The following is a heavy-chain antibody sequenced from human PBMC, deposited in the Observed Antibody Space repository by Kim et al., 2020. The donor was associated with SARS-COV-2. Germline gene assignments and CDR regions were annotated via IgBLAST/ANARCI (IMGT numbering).Heavy chain of an antibody. D-gene: IGHD4-4*01. CDR3: ARDGRDYSPDYYYGMDV. J-gene: IGHJ6*02. V-gene: IGHV4-59*13. Sequence: SETLSLTCTVSGGSISSYYWSWIRQPPGKGLEWIGYIYYSGSTNYNPSHKSRVTISVDTSKNQFSLKLSSVTAADTAVYYCARDGRDYSPDYYYGMDVWGQGTTVTVSS. CDR1: GGSISSYY. CDR2: IYYSGST.